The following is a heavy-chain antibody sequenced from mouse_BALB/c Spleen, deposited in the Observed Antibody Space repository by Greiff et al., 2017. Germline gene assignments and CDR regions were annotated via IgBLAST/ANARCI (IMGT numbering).Heavy chain of an antibody. CDR2: ISSGSSTI. CDR3: ARCYDYDDGTLSFDY. Sequence: EVQLVESGGGLVQPGGSRKLSCAASGFTFSSFGMHWVRQAPEKGLEWVAYISSGSSTIYYADTVKGRFTISRDNPKNTLFLQMTSLRSEDTAMYYCARCYDYDDGTLSFDYWGQGTTLTVSS. J-gene: IGHJ2*01. V-gene: IGHV5-17*02. D-gene: IGHD2-4*01. CDR1: GFTFSSFG.